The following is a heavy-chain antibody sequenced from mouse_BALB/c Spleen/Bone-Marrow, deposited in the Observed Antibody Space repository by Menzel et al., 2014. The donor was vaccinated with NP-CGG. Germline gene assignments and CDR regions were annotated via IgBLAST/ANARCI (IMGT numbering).Heavy chain of an antibody. CDR3: ARYYYGYYFDY. J-gene: IGHJ2*01. Sequence: EVQVVESGAELVKPGASVKLSCTASGFNIKDTYMHWVKQRPEQGLEWIGRIDPANGNTKYDPKFQGKATITADTSSSTAYLQLSSLTSEDTAVYYCARYYYGYYFDYWGQGTTLTVSS. CDR1: GFNIKDTY. V-gene: IGHV14-3*02. CDR2: IDPANGNT. D-gene: IGHD1-2*01.